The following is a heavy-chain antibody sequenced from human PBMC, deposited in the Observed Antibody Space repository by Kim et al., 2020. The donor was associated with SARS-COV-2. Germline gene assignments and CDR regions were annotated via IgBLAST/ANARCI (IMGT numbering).Heavy chain of an antibody. Sequence: LETLSLTCSVSGVSITGSTYYWAWIRQPPGKGLAWIASIFSAGAPYYTPSLKSRVTISIDASKNVFTLKMASMTAADTGIYYCARLNLRDSRGHPLPFDIWSQGTVVTVSS. D-gene: IGHD3-22*01. V-gene: IGHV4-39*02. CDR3: ARLNLRDSRGHPLPFDI. CDR2: IFSAGAP. CDR1: GVSITGSTYY. J-gene: IGHJ3*02.